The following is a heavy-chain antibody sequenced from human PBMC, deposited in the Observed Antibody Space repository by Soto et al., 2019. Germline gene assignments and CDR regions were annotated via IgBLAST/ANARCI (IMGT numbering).Heavy chain of an antibody. Sequence: QVQLVQSGGEVKQPGASVKVSCKTSGYTFTSYGISWVRQAPGQGLEWMGWISGYNGDTKYVQKLQGRVTLTTDTSTNTAYMGVRSLRSDDAAVYFCARDWVGDLAYWGQGTLVTVSS. V-gene: IGHV1-18*01. CDR1: GYTFTSYG. J-gene: IGHJ4*02. D-gene: IGHD4-17*01. CDR2: ISGYNGDT. CDR3: ARDWVGDLAY.